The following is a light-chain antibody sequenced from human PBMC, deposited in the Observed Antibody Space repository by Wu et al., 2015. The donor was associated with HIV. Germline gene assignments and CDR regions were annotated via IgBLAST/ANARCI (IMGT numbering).Light chain of an antibody. CDR2: ATS. CDR1: QDVGTY. J-gene: IGKJ4*01. Sequence: EIVMTQSPATLSLSPGERATLSCRASQDVGTYVAWYQQKPGQAPRLLMSATSRRASGIPARFIGRGSGTDFTLTISRLEPEDFAVFYCQQYGYLPLTFGGGTRVEIK. CDR3: QQYGYLPLT. V-gene: IGKV3-20*01.